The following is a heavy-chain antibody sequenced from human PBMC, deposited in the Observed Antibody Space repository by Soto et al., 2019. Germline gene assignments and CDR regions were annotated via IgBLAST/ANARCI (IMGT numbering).Heavy chain of an antibody. J-gene: IGHJ5*02. CDR1: GGSISGYY. Sequence: SETLSLTCTVSGGSISGYYWSWIRQPPGKGLEWIGDIYYSGTTNYNSSLKSRVTISVDTSKNQFSLKLSSVTAADTDMYYCARTLLRGLIRWLDTWGQGTLVTVSS. V-gene: IGHV4-59*01. CDR2: IYYSGTT. CDR3: ARTLLRGLIRWLDT. D-gene: IGHD3-10*01.